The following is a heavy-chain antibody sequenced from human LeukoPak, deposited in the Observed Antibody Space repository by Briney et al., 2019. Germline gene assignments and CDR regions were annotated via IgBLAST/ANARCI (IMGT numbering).Heavy chain of an antibody. Sequence: PSETLSLTCAVYGGSFSGYYWSWIRQPPGKGLEWIGDINHSGSTNYNPSLKSRVTISVDTSKNQFSLKLSSVTAADTAVYYCARGEDVVVPAAKQPLDVWGKGTTVTVSS. CDR2: INHSGST. CDR3: ARGEDVVVPAAKQPLDV. D-gene: IGHD2-2*01. J-gene: IGHJ6*04. V-gene: IGHV4-34*01. CDR1: GGSFSGYY.